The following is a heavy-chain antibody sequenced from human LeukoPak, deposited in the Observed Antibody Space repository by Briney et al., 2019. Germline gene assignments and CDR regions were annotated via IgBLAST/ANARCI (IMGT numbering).Heavy chain of an antibody. CDR3: ARENTYYYDSSKTDAFDI. J-gene: IGHJ3*02. Sequence: SETLSLTCTVSGGSISSGSYYWSWIRQPPGKGLEWIGYIYYSGSTNYNPSLKSRVTISVDTSKNQFSLKLSSVTAADTAVYYCARENTYYYDSSKTDAFDIWGQGTMVTVSS. V-gene: IGHV4-61*01. CDR1: GGSISSGSYY. CDR2: IYYSGST. D-gene: IGHD3-22*01.